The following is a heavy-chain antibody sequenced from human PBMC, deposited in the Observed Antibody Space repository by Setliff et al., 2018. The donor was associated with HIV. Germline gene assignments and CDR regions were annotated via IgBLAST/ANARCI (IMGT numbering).Heavy chain of an antibody. CDR1: GGSIITSSHF. CDR2: VYYSGSP. D-gene: IGHD6-19*01. CDR3: ARGPARAVARPGWLDP. V-gene: IGHV4-39*07. Sequence: SETLSLTCTVSGGSIITSSHFWGWVRQPPGKGLEWIATVYYSGSPSYNPSLKSRVTISVDKSKNQFSLKLSSVTAADTAVYYCARGPARAVARPGWLDPWGQGTLVTVSS. J-gene: IGHJ5*02.